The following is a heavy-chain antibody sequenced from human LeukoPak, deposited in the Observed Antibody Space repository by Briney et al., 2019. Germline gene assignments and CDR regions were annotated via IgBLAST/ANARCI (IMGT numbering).Heavy chain of an antibody. CDR3: ASTTGCYMKDRCWFDP. D-gene: IGHD2-2*02. Sequence: GASVKVSCKASGYTFTGYYMHWVRQAPGQGLEWMGWIDPNSGGTNYVQKFQGRVTMTRDTSISTAYMELSRLRSDDTAVYYCASTTGCYMKDRCWFDPWGQGTLVTVSS. J-gene: IGHJ5*02. CDR2: IDPNSGGT. V-gene: IGHV1-2*02. CDR1: GYTFTGYY.